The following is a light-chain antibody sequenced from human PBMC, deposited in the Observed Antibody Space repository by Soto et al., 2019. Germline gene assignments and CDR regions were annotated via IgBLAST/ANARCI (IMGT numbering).Light chain of an antibody. V-gene: IGKV3-20*01. CDR1: QTVRNNY. J-gene: IGKJ5*01. CDR3: QQYGSSPIT. Sequence: EFVLTQSPGTLSLSPGERATLSCRASQTVRNNYLAWYQQKPGQAPRLLIYDASSRATGTPDRFSGGGSGTDFTLTISRLEPEDFAVYYCQQYGSSPITFGQGTQLEIK. CDR2: DAS.